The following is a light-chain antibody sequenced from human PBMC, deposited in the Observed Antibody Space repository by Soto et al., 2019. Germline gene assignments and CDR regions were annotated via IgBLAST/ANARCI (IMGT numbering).Light chain of an antibody. J-gene: IGKJ4*01. CDR3: QQDYNLPLT. CDR1: QCVRSNF. Sequence: EIVLTQSPATLSLSPGQRATLSCRASQCVRSNFLSWYQQKPGQAPRLLIYAASARATGFPARFSGSGSGTDFTLTISSLQPEDVAVYYCQQDYNLPLTFGGGTKVEIK. CDR2: AAS. V-gene: IGKV3D-7*01.